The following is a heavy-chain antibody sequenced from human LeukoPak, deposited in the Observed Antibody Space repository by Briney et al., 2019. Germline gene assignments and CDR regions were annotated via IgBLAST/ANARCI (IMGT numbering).Heavy chain of an antibody. CDR1: GYSISSGYY. CDR3: ARSGGGGQFQFDP. J-gene: IGHJ5*02. CDR2: IYHSGST. Sequence: SETLSLTCTVSGYSISSGYYWGWIRQPPGKGLEWIGSIYHSGSTYYNPSLKSRVTISVDTSKNQFSLKLSSVTAADTAVYYCARSGGGGQFQFDPWGQGTLVTVSS. D-gene: IGHD3-16*01. V-gene: IGHV4-38-2*02.